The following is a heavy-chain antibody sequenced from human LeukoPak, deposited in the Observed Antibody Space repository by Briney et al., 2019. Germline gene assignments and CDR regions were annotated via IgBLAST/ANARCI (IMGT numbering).Heavy chain of an antibody. V-gene: IGHV3-15*01. CDR1: GFTFSSYA. Sequence: GGSLRLSCAASGFTFSSYAMSWVRQAPGKGLEWVGRIKSKTDGGTTDYAAPVKGRFTISRDDSKNTLYLQMNSLKTEDTAVYYCTTDPLQYCSGGSCYRHRGYYYYGMDVWGQGTTVTVSS. D-gene: IGHD2-15*01. CDR3: TTDPLQYCSGGSCYRHRGYYYYGMDV. J-gene: IGHJ6*02. CDR2: IKSKTDGGTT.